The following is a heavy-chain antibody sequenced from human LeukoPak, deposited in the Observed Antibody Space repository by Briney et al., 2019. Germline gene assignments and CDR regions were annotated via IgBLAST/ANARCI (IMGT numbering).Heavy chain of an antibody. Sequence: PGGSLRLSCAASGFTFSDYYVSWIRQAPGKGLEWVSYISSSGSTIYYADSVKGRFTIPRDNAKNSLYLQMNSLRAEDTAVYYCARDQNFWSGYEAFDIWGQGTMVTVSS. D-gene: IGHD3-3*01. CDR1: GFTFSDYY. V-gene: IGHV3-11*01. CDR2: ISSSGSTI. J-gene: IGHJ3*02. CDR3: ARDQNFWSGYEAFDI.